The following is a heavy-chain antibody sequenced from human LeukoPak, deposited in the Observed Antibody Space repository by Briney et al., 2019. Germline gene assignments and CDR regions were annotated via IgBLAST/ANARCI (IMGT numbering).Heavy chain of an antibody. CDR2: FYPGDSDT. CDR3: ARMWDSSGYLYYFDY. J-gene: IGHJ4*02. D-gene: IGHD3-22*01. CDR1: GYSFSSHW. Sequence: GESLKISCKGSGYSFSSHWIGWVRQMPGKGLEWMGIFYPGDSDTRYSPSFQGQVTISADKPISTAYLQWSSLKASDTAIYYCARMWDSSGYLYYFDYWGQGTLVTVSS. V-gene: IGHV5-51*01.